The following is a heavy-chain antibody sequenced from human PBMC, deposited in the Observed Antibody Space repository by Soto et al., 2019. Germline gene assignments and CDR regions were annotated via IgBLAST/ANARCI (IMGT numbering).Heavy chain of an antibody. Sequence: QVQLVQSGGEVKKPGASVKVSCKTSGYTFTNYGITWVRQAPGQGLKWMGWSSAYNGDTNYAQKFQGRVIMATATSRTTANMEQRSLRSDDTAVYYCARGPAGGLRGSVPYWGQGTLVTVSS. D-gene: IGHD6-25*01. J-gene: IGHJ4*02. CDR2: SSAYNGDT. CDR3: ARGPAGGLRGSVPY. CDR1: GYTFTNYG. V-gene: IGHV1-18*04.